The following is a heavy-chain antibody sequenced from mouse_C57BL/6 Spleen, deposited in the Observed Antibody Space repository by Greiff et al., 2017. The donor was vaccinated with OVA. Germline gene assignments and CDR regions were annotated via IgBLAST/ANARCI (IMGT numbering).Heavy chain of an antibody. J-gene: IGHJ2*01. D-gene: IGHD2-1*01. CDR2: IYPRSGNT. CDR3: ARSYGNYDYFDY. CDR1: GYTFTSYG. V-gene: IGHV1-81*01. Sequence: QVQLKQSGAELARPGASVKLSCTASGYTFTSYGISWVKQRTGQGLEWIGEIYPRSGNTYYNEKFKGKATLTADKSSSTAYMELRSLTSDDSAVYFCARSYGNYDYFDYWGQGTTLTVSS.